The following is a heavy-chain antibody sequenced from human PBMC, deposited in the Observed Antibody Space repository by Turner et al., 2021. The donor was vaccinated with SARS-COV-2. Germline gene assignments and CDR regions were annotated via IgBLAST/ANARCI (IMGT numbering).Heavy chain of an antibody. CDR2: MSSSGSII. Sequence: EVPLVESGGGLVQPGGSLRLSCAASGFTFSSYEMNWVRQAPGKGLEWVSYMSSSGSIIYYADSVKGRFTSSRDNAKNSLYLQMNSLRAEDTAVYYCARDLVRYTSSWYGSDGDYYGMDVWGQGTTVTVSS. CDR1: GFTFSSYE. V-gene: IGHV3-48*03. D-gene: IGHD6-13*01. J-gene: IGHJ6*02. CDR3: ARDLVRYTSSWYGSDGDYYGMDV.